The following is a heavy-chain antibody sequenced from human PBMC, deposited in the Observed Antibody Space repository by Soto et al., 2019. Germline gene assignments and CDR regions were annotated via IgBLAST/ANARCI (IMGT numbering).Heavy chain of an antibody. Sequence: PSETLSLTCTVSGGSVSSGSYYWSWIRQPPGKGLEWIGYIYYSGSTNYNPSLKSRVTISVDTSKNQFSLKLSSVTAADTAVYYCARSGSYGSGYSYYDSSGYRRPLDYWGQGTLVTVSS. J-gene: IGHJ4*02. D-gene: IGHD3-22*01. CDR3: ARSGSYGSGYSYYDSSGYRRPLDY. CDR2: IYYSGST. V-gene: IGHV4-61*01. CDR1: GGSVSSGSYY.